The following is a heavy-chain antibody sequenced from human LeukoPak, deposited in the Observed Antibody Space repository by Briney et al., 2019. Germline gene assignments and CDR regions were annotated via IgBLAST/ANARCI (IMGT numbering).Heavy chain of an antibody. J-gene: IGHJ4*02. CDR1: GFTFNSYS. V-gene: IGHV3-21*01. D-gene: IGHD5-18*01. CDR3: ARASGDIVETATMGSY. Sequence: GGSLRLSCAASGFTFNSYSMNWVRQAPGKGLEWVSSISSSSSSIYYADSVKGRFTISRDNAKNSLYLQMNSLRAENTAVYYCARASGDIVETATMGSYWGQGTLVTVSS. CDR2: ISSSSSSI.